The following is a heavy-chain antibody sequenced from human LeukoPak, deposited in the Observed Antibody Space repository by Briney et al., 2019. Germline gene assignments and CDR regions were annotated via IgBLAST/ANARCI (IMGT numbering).Heavy chain of an antibody. CDR2: ISYDGSNK. CDR3: ARETTVIKKIDY. CDR1: GFTFTNAW. D-gene: IGHD4-17*01. J-gene: IGHJ4*02. V-gene: IGHV3-30*03. Sequence: GGSLRLSCVTSGFTFTNAWVTWVRQAPGKGLEWVAVISYDGSNKYYADSVKGRFTISRDNAKNSLYLQMNSLRDEDTAIYYCARETTVIKKIDYWGQGTLVTVSS.